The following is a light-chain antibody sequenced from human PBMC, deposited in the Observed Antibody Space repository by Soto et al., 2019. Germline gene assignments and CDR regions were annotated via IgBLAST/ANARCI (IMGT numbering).Light chain of an antibody. CDR1: QGISSY. CDR2: AAS. V-gene: IGKV1-8*01. Sequence: AIRMTQSPSSLSVSTGERVAMTCRTSQGISSYLTWHQQKPGKAPKLRIYAASTLQSGVPSRFSGSGSGTDFTLTITWLQSEDFATYYCQQCYTYPRTFGQGTKVDIK. CDR3: QQCYTYPRT. J-gene: IGKJ1*01.